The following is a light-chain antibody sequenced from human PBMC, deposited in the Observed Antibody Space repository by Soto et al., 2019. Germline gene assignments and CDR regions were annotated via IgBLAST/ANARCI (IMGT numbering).Light chain of an antibody. V-gene: IGKV1-27*01. CDR2: AAS. CDR3: QQGSSVPV. J-gene: IGKJ3*01. CDR1: QGIRNF. Sequence: DIQMTQSPTSLSASVGDRVTITCRASQGIRNFVAWYQQKPGKAPKLLIYAASTLQSVVPSRFSGSGSGTDFTLTINSLQPEDVATYSCQQGSSVPVFGPGTKVEI.